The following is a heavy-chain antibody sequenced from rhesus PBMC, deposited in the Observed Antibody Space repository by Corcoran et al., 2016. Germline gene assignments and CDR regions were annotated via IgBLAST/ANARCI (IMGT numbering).Heavy chain of an antibody. CDR2: INSGGGST. D-gene: IGHD4-23*01. CDR3: AKDRLYINYPYYFDY. CDR1: GFTFSSYG. J-gene: IGHJ4*01. V-gene: IGHV3S5*01. Sequence: EVQLVETGGGLVQPGGSLKLSCAASGFTFSSYGMSWVRQAPGKGLEWVSAINSGGGSTYYADSVQCRFNIARDNTKHTLSLQMSSLRAEDTAIYYCAKDRLYINYPYYFDYWGQGVLVTVSS.